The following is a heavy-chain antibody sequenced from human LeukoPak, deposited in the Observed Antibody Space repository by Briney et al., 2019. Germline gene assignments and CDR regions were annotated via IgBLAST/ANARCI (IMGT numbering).Heavy chain of an antibody. Sequence: PSETLSLTCTVSGFFVSSGGYYWSWIRQHPGKGLEWVVYIYYKGNTHNNPSLKSRAAISIDTSKNSFYMKLSSVTVAETAVYYCAGGPYSRDLVPKGYWFGPWGQGTQVTVSS. CDR1: GFFVSSGGYY. CDR2: IYYKGNT. CDR3: AGGPYSRDLVPKGYWFGP. D-gene: IGHD5-12*01. J-gene: IGHJ5*02. V-gene: IGHV4-31*03.